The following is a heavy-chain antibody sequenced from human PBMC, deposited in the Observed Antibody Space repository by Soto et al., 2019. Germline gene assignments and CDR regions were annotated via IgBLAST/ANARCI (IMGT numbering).Heavy chain of an antibody. CDR3: ERGRYSYGPTKSYYFDY. CDR1: GYTFTGYY. V-gene: IGHV1-2*02. D-gene: IGHD5-18*01. CDR2: INPNSGGT. J-gene: IGHJ4*02. Sequence: QVQLVQSGAEVKKPGASVKVSCKASGYTFTGYYMHWVRQAPGQGLEWMGWINPNSGGTNYAQKFQGRVTMTRDTSISTAYMELSRLRSDDTAVYYCERGRYSYGPTKSYYFDYWGQGTLVTVSS.